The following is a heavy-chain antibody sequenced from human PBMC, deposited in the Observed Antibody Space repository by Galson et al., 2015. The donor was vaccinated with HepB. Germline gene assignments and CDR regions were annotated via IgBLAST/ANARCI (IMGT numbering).Heavy chain of an antibody. CDR2: INPNSGGT. CDR1: GYTFTGYY. D-gene: IGHD5-24*01. V-gene: IGHV1-2*02. J-gene: IGHJ6*02. Sequence: SVKVSCKASGYTFTGYYMHWVRQAPGQGLEWMGWINPNSGGTNYAQKFQGRVTMTRDTSISTAYVELSRLRSDDTAVYYCARDIEATGDGMDVWGQGTTVTVSS. CDR3: ARDIEATGDGMDV.